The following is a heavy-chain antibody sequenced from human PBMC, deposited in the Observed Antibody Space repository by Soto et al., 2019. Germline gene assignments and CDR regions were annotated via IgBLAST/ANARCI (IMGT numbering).Heavy chain of an antibody. CDR1: GGSISSYY. Sequence: SETLSLTCTVSGGSISSYYWSWIRQPPGKGLEWIGYIYYSGSTYYNPSLKSRVTISVDTSKNQFSLKLSSVTAADTAVYYCARRPVTYYYDSSGLLFDYWGQGTLVTVSS. D-gene: IGHD3-22*01. CDR2: IYYSGST. V-gene: IGHV4-59*04. CDR3: ARRPVTYYYDSSGLLFDY. J-gene: IGHJ4*02.